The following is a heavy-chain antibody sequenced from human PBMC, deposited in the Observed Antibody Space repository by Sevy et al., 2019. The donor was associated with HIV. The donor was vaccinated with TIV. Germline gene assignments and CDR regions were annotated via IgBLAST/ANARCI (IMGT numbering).Heavy chain of an antibody. Sequence: SETLSLTCTVSGGSISSYYWSWIRQPPGKGLEWIGYIYYSGSTNYNPSLKSRVTISVDTSKNQFSLKLSSVTAADTAVYYCARGSITGTTDWFDPWGQGTLVTVSS. CDR3: ARGSITGTTDWFDP. J-gene: IGHJ5*02. CDR1: GGSISSYY. CDR2: IYYSGST. D-gene: IGHD1-7*01. V-gene: IGHV4-59*01.